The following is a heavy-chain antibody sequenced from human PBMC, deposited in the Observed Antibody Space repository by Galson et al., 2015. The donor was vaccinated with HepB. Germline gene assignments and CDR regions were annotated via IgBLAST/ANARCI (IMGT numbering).Heavy chain of an antibody. CDR1: GFTFSNAW. Sequence: SLRLSCAASGFTFSNAWMNWVRQAPGKGLEWVGRIKTNTDGGTTDYTAPVKGRFTISRDDSKNTLYLQMNSLKTEDAAVYYCTTGSPSPVAGPYYFDYWGRGTLVTVSS. V-gene: IGHV3-15*07. CDR2: IKTNTDGGTT. D-gene: IGHD6-19*01. CDR3: TTGSPSPVAGPYYFDY. J-gene: IGHJ4*02.